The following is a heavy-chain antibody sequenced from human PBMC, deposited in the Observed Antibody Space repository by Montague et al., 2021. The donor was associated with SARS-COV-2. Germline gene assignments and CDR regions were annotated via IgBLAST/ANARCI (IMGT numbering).Heavy chain of an antibody. CDR1: GDSVGTGRHD. Sequence: SETLSLTCTVSGDSVGTGRHDWNWIRQPPGKGLEWFGYIVDSSXPXYXXXXEXRVDMSIATSHSQFSLTLTSVTAADTAVYYCASSSVAVSTMPLLESWGQGALVTVSS. V-gene: IGHV4-61*01. D-gene: IGHD3-3*01. CDR3: ASSSVAVSTMPLLES. CDR2: IVDSSXP. J-gene: IGHJ1*01.